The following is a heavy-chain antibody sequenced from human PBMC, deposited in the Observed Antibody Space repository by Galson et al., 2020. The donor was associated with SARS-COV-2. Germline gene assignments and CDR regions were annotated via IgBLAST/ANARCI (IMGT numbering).Heavy chain of an antibody. J-gene: IGHJ4*02. CDR3: ARGSSWPNDIDY. D-gene: IGHD6-13*01. V-gene: IGHV3-74*01. CDR1: GFTFSSYW. CDR2: INSDGSST. Sequence: GGSLRLSCAASGFTFSSYWMHWVRRAPGKGLVWVSRINSDGSSTSYADSVKGRFTISRDNAKNTLYLQMNSLRAEDTAVYYCARGSSWPNDIDYWGQGTLVTVSS.